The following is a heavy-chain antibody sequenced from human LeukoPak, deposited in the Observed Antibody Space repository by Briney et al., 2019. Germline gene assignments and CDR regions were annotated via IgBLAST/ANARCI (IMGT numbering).Heavy chain of an antibody. V-gene: IGHV4-39*07. Sequence: SETLSLTCTVSGGSISSSSYYWGWIRQPPGKGLEWIGSIYYSGSTYYNPSLKSRVTISVDTSKNQFSLKLSSVTAADTAVYYCARVVWVVVVGFDPWGQGTLVTVSS. J-gene: IGHJ5*02. CDR1: GGSISSSSYY. CDR3: ARVVWVVVVGFDP. D-gene: IGHD2-15*01. CDR2: IYYSGST.